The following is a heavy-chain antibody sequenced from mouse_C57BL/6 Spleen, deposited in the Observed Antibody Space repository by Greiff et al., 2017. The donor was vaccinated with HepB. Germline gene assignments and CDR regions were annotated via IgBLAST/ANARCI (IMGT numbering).Heavy chain of an antibody. V-gene: IGHV1-82*01. J-gene: IGHJ3*01. CDR2: IYPGDGDT. CDR3: ARWAGYDYGFAY. CDR1: GYAFSSSW. Sequence: QVQLQQSGPELVKPGASVKISCKASGYAFSSSWMNWVKQRPGKGLEWIGRIYPGDGDTNYNGKFKGKATLTADKSSSTAHMQLSSLTSEDSAVYFCARWAGYDYGFAYWGQGTLVTVSA. D-gene: IGHD2-4*01.